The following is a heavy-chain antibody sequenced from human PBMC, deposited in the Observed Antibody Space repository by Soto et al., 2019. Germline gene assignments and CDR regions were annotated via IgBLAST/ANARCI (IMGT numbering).Heavy chain of an antibody. D-gene: IGHD2-2*01. CDR1: GGSISSYY. CDR3: ARVYCSSTSCFFGNYYYMDV. CDR2: IYYSGST. V-gene: IGHV4-59*01. J-gene: IGHJ6*03. Sequence: SQTLSLTCTVSGGSISSYYWSWIRQPPGKGLEWIGYIYYSGSTNYNPSLKSRVTISVDTSKNQFSLKLSSVTAADTAVYYCARVYCSSTSCFFGNYYYMDVWGKGTTVTVSS.